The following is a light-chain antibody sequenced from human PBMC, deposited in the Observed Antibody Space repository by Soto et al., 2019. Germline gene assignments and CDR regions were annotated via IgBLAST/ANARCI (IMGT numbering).Light chain of an antibody. CDR1: SSNIGAGYD. J-gene: IGLJ3*02. CDR2: GNS. Sequence: QSVLTQPPSVSGAPGQRVTISCTGSSSNIGAGYDVHWYQQLPGTAPKLLISGNSNRPSGVPDRFSGSKSGTSASLAITGRQAEDDADYYCQSYDSSLSGSVFGGGTKLTVL. CDR3: QSYDSSLSGSV. V-gene: IGLV1-40*01.